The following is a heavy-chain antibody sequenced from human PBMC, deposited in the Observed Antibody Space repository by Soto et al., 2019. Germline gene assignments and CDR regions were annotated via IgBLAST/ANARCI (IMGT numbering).Heavy chain of an antibody. D-gene: IGHD3-10*01. CDR3: AKDRNVRFGEYIPYDY. Sequence: EVQLLESGGGLVQPGGSLRLSCAASGFTFSSYAMSWVRQAPGKGLEWVSAISGSGGSTYYADSVKGRFTISRDNSKNTLYLQMNSRRAEDTAVYYCAKDRNVRFGEYIPYDYWGQGTLVTVSS. J-gene: IGHJ4*02. V-gene: IGHV3-23*01. CDR2: ISGSGGST. CDR1: GFTFSSYA.